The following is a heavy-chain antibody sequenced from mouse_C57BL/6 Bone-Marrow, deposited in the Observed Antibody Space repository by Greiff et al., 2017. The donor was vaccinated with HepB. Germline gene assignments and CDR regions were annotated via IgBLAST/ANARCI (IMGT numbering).Heavy chain of an antibody. CDR1: GFTFSDYY. CDR3: ARDVTTSPYWYFDF. V-gene: IGHV5-16*01. CDR2: INYDGSST. J-gene: IGHJ1*03. D-gene: IGHD2-1*01. Sequence: EVMLVESEGGLVQPGSSMKLSCTASGFTFSDYYMAWVRQVPEKGLEWVANINYDGSSTYYLDSLKSRFIISRDNAKNILYLQMSSLKSEDTATYYCARDVTTSPYWYFDFWGTGTTVTVSS.